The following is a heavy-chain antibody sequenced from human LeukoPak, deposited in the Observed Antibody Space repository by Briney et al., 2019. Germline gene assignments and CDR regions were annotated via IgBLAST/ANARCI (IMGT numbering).Heavy chain of an antibody. V-gene: IGHV4-39*01. D-gene: IGHD3-9*01. CDR3: ARHLYDILTGYYIGGSWFDP. CDR1: GGSISSSSYY. Sequence: SETLSLTXTVSGGSISSSSYYWGWIRQPPGKGLEWIGSIYYSGSTYYNPSLKSRVTISVDTSKNQFSLKLSSVTAADTAVYYCARHLYDILTGYYIGGSWFDPWGQGTLVTVSS. J-gene: IGHJ5*02. CDR2: IYYSGST.